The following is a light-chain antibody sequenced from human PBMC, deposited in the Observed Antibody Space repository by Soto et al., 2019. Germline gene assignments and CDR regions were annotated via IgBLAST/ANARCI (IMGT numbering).Light chain of an antibody. V-gene: IGKV3-20*01. J-gene: IGKJ5*01. CDR1: QSVGSN. CDR2: AAS. CDR3: QQYGYSPIT. Sequence: EIVMTQSPATLSVSPGERVTLSCRARQSVGSNLAWYQQKPGQAPRLLIYAASSRATGSPDRFSGGGSGTDFTLTISRLEPEDFAVYYCQQYGYSPITFGQGTRLEIK.